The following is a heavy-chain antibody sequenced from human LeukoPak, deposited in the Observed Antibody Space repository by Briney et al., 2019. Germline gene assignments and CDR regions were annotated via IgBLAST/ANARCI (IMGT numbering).Heavy chain of an antibody. CDR2: ILPDGSGK. CDR1: GFSFSVYR. V-gene: IGHV3-7*01. CDR3: VRNWNLDS. J-gene: IGHJ4*02. D-gene: IGHD1-1*01. Sequence: GGSLRLSCAASGFSFSVYRMSWVRQAPGKGLQWVANILPDGSGKNYGDSVKGRFTISRDNAKNSLFLQMDSLTAEDTAVYYCVRNWNLDSWGQGTLVTVSS.